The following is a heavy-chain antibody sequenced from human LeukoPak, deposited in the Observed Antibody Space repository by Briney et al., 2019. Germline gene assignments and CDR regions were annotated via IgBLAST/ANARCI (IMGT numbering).Heavy chain of an antibody. V-gene: IGHV1-18*01. CDR1: GYTFTSYG. J-gene: IGHJ4*02. CDR3: ARGGALGELQPWFDY. CDR2: ISAYNGNT. Sequence: GASVKVSCKASGYTFTSYGISWVRQAPGQGLEWMGWISAYNGNTNYARKLQGRVTMTTDTSTSTAYMELRSLRSDDTAVYYCARGGALGELQPWFDYWGQGTLVTVSS. D-gene: IGHD3-16*01.